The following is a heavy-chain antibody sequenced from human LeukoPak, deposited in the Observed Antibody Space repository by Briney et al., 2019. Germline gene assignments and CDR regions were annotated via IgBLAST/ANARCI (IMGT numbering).Heavy chain of an antibody. Sequence: ASVKVSCKASGYTFTSYYMHWVRQAPGQGLEWLGLINPTGGSTGYAQKFQGRVTMTRDMSTSTDYMELSSLRSEDTAIYYCARDNSVGDNAWWFDPWGQGTLVTVSS. CDR1: GYTFTSYY. CDR2: INPTGGST. J-gene: IGHJ5*02. D-gene: IGHD1-26*01. CDR3: ARDNSVGDNAWWFDP. V-gene: IGHV1-46*01.